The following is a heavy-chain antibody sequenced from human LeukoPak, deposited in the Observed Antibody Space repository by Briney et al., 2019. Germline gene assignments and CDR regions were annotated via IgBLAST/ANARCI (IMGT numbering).Heavy chain of an antibody. CDR3: AKRTYYYGSGGYYFDY. CDR1: GFTFSSYA. Sequence: GGSLRLSCAASGFTFSSYAMSWVRQAPGKGLEWVSAISGSGGSTYYADSVKGRFTISRDNSKNTLYLQMNSLRAEDTAVYYCAKRTYYYGSGGYYFDYWGQGTLVTVSS. V-gene: IGHV3-23*01. J-gene: IGHJ4*02. D-gene: IGHD3-10*01. CDR2: ISGSGGST.